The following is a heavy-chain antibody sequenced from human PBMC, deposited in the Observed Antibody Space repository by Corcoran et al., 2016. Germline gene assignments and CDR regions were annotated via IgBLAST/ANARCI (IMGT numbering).Heavy chain of an antibody. Sequence: QVQLVESGGGVVQPGRYLRLSCAASGFTFSSYGMHWVRQAPGKGLEWVAVISYDGSNKYYADSVKGRFTISRDNSKNTLYLQMNSLRAEDTAVYYCAKGGGYDSSGYPFDPWGQGTLVTVSS. D-gene: IGHD3-22*01. V-gene: IGHV3-30*18. J-gene: IGHJ5*02. CDR3: AKGGGYDSSGYPFDP. CDR1: GFTFSSYG. CDR2: ISYDGSNK.